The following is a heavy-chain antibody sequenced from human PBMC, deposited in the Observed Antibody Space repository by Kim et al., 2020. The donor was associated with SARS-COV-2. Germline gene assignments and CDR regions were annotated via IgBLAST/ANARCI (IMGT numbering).Heavy chain of an antibody. Sequence: KFHERVTITRDMSTSTAYMELSSLRSEDTAVYYCAADAYYYDSGTLSFDSWGQGTLVTVSS. V-gene: IGHV1-58*01. D-gene: IGHD3-10*01. CDR3: AADAYYYDSGTLSFDS. J-gene: IGHJ4*02.